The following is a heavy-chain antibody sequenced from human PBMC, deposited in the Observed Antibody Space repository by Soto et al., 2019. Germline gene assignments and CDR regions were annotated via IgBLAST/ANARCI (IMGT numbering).Heavy chain of an antibody. D-gene: IGHD2-8*01. CDR3: GRASALMVFVDS. CDR1: RFTFNNYA. CDR2: ISGNAGST. Sequence: EVQLLESGGGLVQPGGSLRLSCVASRFTFNNYAVNWVRQAPGKGLEWVSGISGNAGSTYYADSVRGRFTISGDKSKNTLYLQMNSLRAEDTAVYYCGRASALMVFVDSWGQGTLVTVSS. V-gene: IGHV3-23*01. J-gene: IGHJ4*02.